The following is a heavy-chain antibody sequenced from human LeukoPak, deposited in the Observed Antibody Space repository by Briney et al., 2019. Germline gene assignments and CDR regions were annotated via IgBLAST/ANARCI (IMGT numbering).Heavy chain of an antibody. CDR1: GYSFTTYW. V-gene: IGHV5-51*01. J-gene: IGHJ4*02. CDR3: VRLVNFWSGFAD. Sequence: GESLEISCQGSGYSFTTYWIGWVRQMPGKGLEWMGIIYPSDSDTRYSPSFQGQVTISADKSISTAYLQWSSLKASDTAMYYCVRLVNFWSGFADWGQGTLVTVSS. D-gene: IGHD3-3*01. CDR2: IYPSDSDT.